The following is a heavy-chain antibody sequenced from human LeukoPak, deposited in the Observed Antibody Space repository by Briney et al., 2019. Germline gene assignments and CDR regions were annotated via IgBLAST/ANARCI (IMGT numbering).Heavy chain of an antibody. D-gene: IGHD3-3*01. Sequence: SETLSLTCTVSGGSISSSSYYWGWLRQPPGKGLEWVGSIYYSGSTYYNPSLKSRVTISVDTSKNQFSLKLSSVTAADTAVYYCAREVTYYDFWSGYYTGIKGGYYWGQGTLVTVSS. V-gene: IGHV4-39*02. CDR3: AREVTYYDFWSGYYTGIKGGYY. CDR1: GGSISSSSYY. J-gene: IGHJ4*02. CDR2: IYYSGST.